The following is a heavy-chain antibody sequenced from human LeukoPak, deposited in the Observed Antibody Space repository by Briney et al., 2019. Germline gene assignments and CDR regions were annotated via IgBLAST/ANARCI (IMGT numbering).Heavy chain of an antibody. CDR3: ASYDVLTGYSRHPLKR. Sequence: AGSLRLSCAASGFTFSSYAMSWVRQAPGKGLQWVAAISRSAGSTYYADSVKGRFTTSRDNTKTTLYLQMNSLRAEDTAVYYCASYDVLTGYSRHPLKRWGQGTLVTVSS. J-gene: IGHJ4*02. V-gene: IGHV3-23*01. CDR2: ISRSAGST. D-gene: IGHD3-9*01. CDR1: GFTFSSYA.